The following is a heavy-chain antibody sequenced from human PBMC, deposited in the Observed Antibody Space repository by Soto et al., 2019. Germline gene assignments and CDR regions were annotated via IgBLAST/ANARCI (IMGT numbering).Heavy chain of an antibody. CDR2: ISISSSYI. CDR3: ARDQESSGFDY. D-gene: IGHD6-19*01. J-gene: IGHJ4*02. CDR1: GFSFGSYS. V-gene: IGHV3-21*01. Sequence: GGSLSLSCATFGFSFGSYSMNWVREAPGKGLEWVSSISISSSYINYADSVKGRFTISRDNAKNSLYLQMNSLRAEDTAVYYCARDQESSGFDYWGQGT.